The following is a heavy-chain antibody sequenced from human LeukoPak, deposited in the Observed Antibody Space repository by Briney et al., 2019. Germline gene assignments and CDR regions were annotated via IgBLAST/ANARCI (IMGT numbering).Heavy chain of an antibody. CDR1: GFTFSDCS. D-gene: IGHD3-22*01. Sequence: TGGSLRLSCTASGFTFSDCSMSWVRQAPGRGLEWVANINQDGSEKYSVDSVKGRFTISRDNAKNSLYLQMNSLRAEDTAVYYCAREYYSDSSGSDYWGQGTLVTVSS. CDR2: INQDGSEK. CDR3: AREYYSDSSGSDY. V-gene: IGHV3-7*05. J-gene: IGHJ4*02.